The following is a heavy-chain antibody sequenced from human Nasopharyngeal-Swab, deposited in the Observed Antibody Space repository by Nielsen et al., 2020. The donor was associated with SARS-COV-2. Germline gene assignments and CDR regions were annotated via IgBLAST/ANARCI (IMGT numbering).Heavy chain of an antibody. D-gene: IGHD6-13*01. V-gene: IGHV1-46*01. J-gene: IGHJ5*02. Sequence: WVRQAPGQGLEWMGVITPSGGATNYARKFRGRVTMTRDPSTSTVYLDLSSLKSEDTAVYFCASEPGGMAAPGKHFDPWGQGTLVTVSP. CDR2: ITPSGGAT. CDR3: ASEPGGMAAPGKHFDP.